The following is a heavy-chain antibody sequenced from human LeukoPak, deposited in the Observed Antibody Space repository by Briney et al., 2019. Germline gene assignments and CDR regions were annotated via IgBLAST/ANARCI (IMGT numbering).Heavy chain of an antibody. Sequence: GGSLRLSCAASGFTFSNYWMHWVRQAPGKGLVWVSRINSDGSSTSYADSVKGRSTISRDNAKNTLYLQMNSLRAEDTAVYYCARVSSGSYFGYYYYYMDVWGKGTTVTVSS. V-gene: IGHV3-74*01. J-gene: IGHJ6*03. D-gene: IGHD1-26*01. CDR1: GFTFSNYW. CDR2: INSDGSST. CDR3: ARVSSGSYFGYYYYYMDV.